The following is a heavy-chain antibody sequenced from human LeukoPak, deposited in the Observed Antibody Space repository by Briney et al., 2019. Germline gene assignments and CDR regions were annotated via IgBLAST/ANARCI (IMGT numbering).Heavy chain of an antibody. CDR2: IKSKTDGGTT. J-gene: IGHJ2*01. CDR1: GFTFSNTW. V-gene: IGHV3-15*01. Sequence: GGSLRLSRAASGFTFSNTWMSWVRQAPGKGLEWVGRIKSKTDGGTTDYAAPVKGRFTISRDDSKNTLSLQMNSLRAEDTAVYYCAKRPISGIVVAGTWYFDLWGRGTLVTVSS. CDR3: AKRPISGIVVAGTWYFDL. D-gene: IGHD6-19*01.